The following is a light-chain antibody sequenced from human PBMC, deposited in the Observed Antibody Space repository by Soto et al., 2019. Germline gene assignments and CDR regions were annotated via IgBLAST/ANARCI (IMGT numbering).Light chain of an antibody. V-gene: IGLV2-8*01. CDR1: SSDVGGYGY. CDR3: SSFTGASTI. CDR2: EVN. J-gene: IGLJ1*01. Sequence: QSALTQPPSASGSPGQSVTISCTGTSSDVGGYGYVSWYQQHPGKVHKLMIYEVNKRPSGVPDRFSGSKSGNTASLIVSGLQAEDEADYYCSSFTGASTIFGTGTKVTVL.